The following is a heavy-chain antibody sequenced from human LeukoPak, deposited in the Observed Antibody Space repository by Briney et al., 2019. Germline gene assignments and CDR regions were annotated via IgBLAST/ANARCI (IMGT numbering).Heavy chain of an antibody. D-gene: IGHD2-21*01. CDR2: IYTSGST. CDR3: ARITFVVEGYGMDV. J-gene: IGHJ6*02. V-gene: IGHV4-61*02. Sequence: PSETRSLTCTVSGGSISSGSYYWSWIRQPAGKGLEWIGRIYTSGSTNYNPSLKSRVTISVDTSKNQFSLSLSSVTAADTAVYYYARITFVVEGYGMDVWGQGTTVTVSS. CDR1: GGSISSGSYY.